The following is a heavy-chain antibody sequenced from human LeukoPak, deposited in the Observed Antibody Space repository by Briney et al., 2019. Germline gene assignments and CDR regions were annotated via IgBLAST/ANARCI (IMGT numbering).Heavy chain of an antibody. Sequence: ASVKVSCKASGYTFTGYYMHWVRQAPGQGLEWMGWINPNSGGTNYAQKFQGRVTMTRDTSISTAYMELSRLRSDDTAVYYCARASGGSYYGAFDIWGQGTMVTVSS. D-gene: IGHD1-26*01. CDR3: ARASGGSYYGAFDI. CDR1: GYTFTGYY. CDR2: INPNSGGT. J-gene: IGHJ3*02. V-gene: IGHV1-2*02.